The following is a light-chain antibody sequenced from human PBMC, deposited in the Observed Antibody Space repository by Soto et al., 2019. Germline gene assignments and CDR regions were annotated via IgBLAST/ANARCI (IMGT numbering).Light chain of an antibody. Sequence: QSALTQPPSASGSPGQSVTISCTGTSSDVGGYNFVSWYQQQPGKAPKLLIYEVSKRPSGVPDRFSGSKSDYTASLTVSGLQAEDEADYYCSSYGGSNNLNWLFGGGTKLTVL. CDR3: SSYGGSNNLNWL. CDR2: EVS. V-gene: IGLV2-8*01. CDR1: SSDVGGYNF. J-gene: IGLJ3*02.